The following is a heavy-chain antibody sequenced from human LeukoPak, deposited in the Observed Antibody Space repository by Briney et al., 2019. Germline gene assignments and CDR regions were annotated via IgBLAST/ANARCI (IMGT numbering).Heavy chain of an antibody. Sequence: PSETLSLTCAVSGGSISSSNWWSWVRQPPGKGLEWIGEIYHSGSTNYNPSLKSRVTISVDKSKNQFSLKLSSVTAADTAVYYCARDRRGAAAAISYWGQGTLVTVSS. CDR2: IYHSGST. J-gene: IGHJ4*02. V-gene: IGHV4-4*02. CDR3: ARDRRGAAAAISY. CDR1: GGSISSSNW. D-gene: IGHD6-13*01.